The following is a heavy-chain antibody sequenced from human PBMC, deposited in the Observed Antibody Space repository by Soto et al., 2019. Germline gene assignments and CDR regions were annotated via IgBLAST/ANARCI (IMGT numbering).Heavy chain of an antibody. CDR3: ANIPDRYGAFDY. CDR1: GFTFSSYA. J-gene: IGHJ4*02. D-gene: IGHD4-17*01. CDR2: ISGSGGST. V-gene: IGHV3-23*01. Sequence: VQLLESGGGLVQPGGSLRLSCAASGFTFSSYAMSWVRQAPGKGLEWVSAISGSGGSTYYADSVKGRFTISRDNSKNTLYLQMNSLRAEDTAVYYCANIPDRYGAFDYWGQGTLVTVSS.